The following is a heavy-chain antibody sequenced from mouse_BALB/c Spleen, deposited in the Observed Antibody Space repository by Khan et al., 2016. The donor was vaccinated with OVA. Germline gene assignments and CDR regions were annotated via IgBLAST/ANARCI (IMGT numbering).Heavy chain of an antibody. D-gene: IGHD2-13*01. Sequence: VQLQQSGPELMKPGASVKISCKASGYSFTNYYIHWVKQSHGQSLEWLGYIDPFNGGTTYNQKFKGTATLTVDKSSSTAYMHLNNLTSEDSAVYYGTRLGTTGWFTYWGQGTLVTVSA. J-gene: IGHJ3*01. CDR2: IDPFNGGT. CDR3: TRLGTTGWFTY. V-gene: IGHV1S135*01. CDR1: GYSFTNYY.